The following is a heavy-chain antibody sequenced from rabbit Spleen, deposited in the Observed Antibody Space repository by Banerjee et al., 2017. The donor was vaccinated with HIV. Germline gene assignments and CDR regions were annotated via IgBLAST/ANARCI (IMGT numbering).Heavy chain of an antibody. J-gene: IGHJ3*01. CDR2: IYVARGTT. CDR1: GVSFSGDSY. CDR3: ARAIVPWLGLTRLDL. V-gene: IGHV1S40*01. Sequence: QSLEESGGDLVQPGASLTLTCIASGVSFSGDSYMSWVRQAPGKGLEWIGIIYVARGTTDYASWVNGQFTISSDNAQSTVDLKMTSLTAADTATYFCARAIVPWLGLTRLDLWGQGTLVTVS. D-gene: IGHD4-1*01.